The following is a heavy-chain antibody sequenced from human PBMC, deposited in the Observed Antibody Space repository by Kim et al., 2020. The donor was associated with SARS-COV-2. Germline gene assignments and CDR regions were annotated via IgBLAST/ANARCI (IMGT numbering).Heavy chain of an antibody. J-gene: IGHJ4*02. CDR3: ASGSFPIL. CDR2: GSEK. D-gene: IGHD3-10*01. Sequence: GSEKYYVDSVKGRFTISRDHAKNSLYLQMNSLRAEDTAVYYCASGSFPILWGQGTLVTVSS. V-gene: IGHV3-7*01.